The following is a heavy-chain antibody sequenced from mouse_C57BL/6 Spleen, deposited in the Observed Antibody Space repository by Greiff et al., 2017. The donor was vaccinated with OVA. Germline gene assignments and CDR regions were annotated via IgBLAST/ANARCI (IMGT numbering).Heavy chain of an antibody. J-gene: IGHJ4*01. V-gene: IGHV1-69*01. Sequence: VQLQQPGAELVMPGASVKLSCKASGYTFTSYWMHWVKQRPGQGLEWIGELDPSDSYTNYNQKFKGKSTLTVDKSSSTAYMQLSSLTSEDSAVYYCARSHYGSSYDYAMDYWGQGTSVTVSS. CDR3: ARSHYGSSYDYAMDY. D-gene: IGHD1-1*01. CDR2: LDPSDSYT. CDR1: GYTFTSYW.